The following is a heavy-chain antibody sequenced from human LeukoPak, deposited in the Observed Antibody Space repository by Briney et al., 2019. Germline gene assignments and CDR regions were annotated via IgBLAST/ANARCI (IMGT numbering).Heavy chain of an antibody. CDR2: IRYDGSNK. CDR1: GFTFSSYG. V-gene: IGHV3-30*02. J-gene: IGHJ4*02. D-gene: IGHD3-10*01. CDR3: AKLAKYFYGSETYFFFEH. Sequence: GGSLRLSCAASGFTFSSYGMRWVRQASGKGLEWVAFIRYDGSNKYYADSVKGRFTISRDNSKNTLYLQMNSLRVEDTAVYYCAKLAKYFYGSETYFFFEHWGQGTPVTASS.